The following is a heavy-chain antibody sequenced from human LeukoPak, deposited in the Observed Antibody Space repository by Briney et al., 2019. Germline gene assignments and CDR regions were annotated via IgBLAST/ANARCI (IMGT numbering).Heavy chain of an antibody. Sequence: SETLSLTCTVSGGSISSGGYYWSWIRQPPGKGLEWIGYIYHSGSTYYNPSLKSRVTMSVDTSKNQFSLKLNSVTAADTAVYYCARGGYSSSWYKGGNWFDPWGQGTLVTVSS. V-gene: IGHV4-30-2*01. CDR2: IYHSGST. CDR1: GGSISSGGYY. D-gene: IGHD6-13*01. J-gene: IGHJ5*02. CDR3: ARGGYSSSWYKGGNWFDP.